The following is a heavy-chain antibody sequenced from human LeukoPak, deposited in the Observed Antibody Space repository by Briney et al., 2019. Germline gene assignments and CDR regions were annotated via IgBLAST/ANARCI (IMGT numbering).Heavy chain of an antibody. Sequence: GASVKVSCKASGYTFTDYAINWVRQAPGQGLEWMGWINTNTGNPTYAQGFTGRFVFSLDTSVSTAYLQITSLKTDDTAVYYCARSLPPIKSYDILTGYTYYFDYWGQGTLVTVSS. CDR2: INTNTGNP. V-gene: IGHV7-4-1*02. CDR1: GYTFTDYA. D-gene: IGHD3-9*01. J-gene: IGHJ4*02. CDR3: ARSLPPIKSYDILTGYTYYFDY.